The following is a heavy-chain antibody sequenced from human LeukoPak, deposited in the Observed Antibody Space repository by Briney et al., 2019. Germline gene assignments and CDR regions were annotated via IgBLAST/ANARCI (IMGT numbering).Heavy chain of an antibody. CDR3: ARYYYGSGSYKGVDV. Sequence: VASVKVSCKASGYTFTSYAMHWVRQAPGQRLEWMGWINAGNGNTKYSQKFQGRVTITRDTSASTAYMELSSLRSEDTAVYYCARYYYGSGSYKGVDVWGQGTTVTVSS. D-gene: IGHD3-10*01. CDR2: INAGNGNT. CDR1: GYTFTSYA. J-gene: IGHJ6*02. V-gene: IGHV1-3*01.